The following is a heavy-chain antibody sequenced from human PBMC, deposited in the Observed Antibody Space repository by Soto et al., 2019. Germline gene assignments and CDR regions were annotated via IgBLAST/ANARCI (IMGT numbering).Heavy chain of an antibody. V-gene: IGHV3-23*01. CDR3: AKDSGYDSTD. J-gene: IGHJ4*02. CDR2: LSDSGGRT. CDR1: GFTFSNSG. Sequence: EVQLLESGGGLVQPGGSLRLSCAASGFTFSNSGMSWVRQAPGKGLEWIAGLSDSGGRTNYADSVKGRFTISRDISKNTLYLQMNSLRVAAPAVYYCAKDSGYDSTDWGQGTLVTVSS. D-gene: IGHD3-22*01.